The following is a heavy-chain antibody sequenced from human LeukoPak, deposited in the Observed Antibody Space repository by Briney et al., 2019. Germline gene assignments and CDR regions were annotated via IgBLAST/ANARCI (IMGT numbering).Heavy chain of an antibody. CDR2: IYTSGST. J-gene: IGHJ5*02. Sequence: PSETLSLTCTVSGGSISSGSYYWSWIRQPAGKGLEWIGRIYTSGSTNYNPSLKSRVTISVDTSKNQFSLKLSSVTAADTAVYYCTREETSLYCSGGSCYEGWFDPWGQGTLVTVSS. V-gene: IGHV4-61*02. CDR1: GGSISSGSYY. CDR3: TREETSLYCSGGSCYEGWFDP. D-gene: IGHD2-15*01.